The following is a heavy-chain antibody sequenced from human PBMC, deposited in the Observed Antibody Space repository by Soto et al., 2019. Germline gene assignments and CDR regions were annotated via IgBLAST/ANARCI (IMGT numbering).Heavy chain of an antibody. CDR2: IIPIFGTA. D-gene: IGHD2-15*01. J-gene: IGHJ6*02. V-gene: IGHV1-69*13. CDR1: GGTFSSYA. Sequence: SVKVSCKASGGTFSSYAISWVRQAPGQGLEWMGGIIPIFGTANYAQKFQGRVTITADESTSTAYMELSSLRSEDTAVYYCARDWKSPGYCSGGSCYPYYYYGMDVWGQGTTVTVSS. CDR3: ARDWKSPGYCSGGSCYPYYYYGMDV.